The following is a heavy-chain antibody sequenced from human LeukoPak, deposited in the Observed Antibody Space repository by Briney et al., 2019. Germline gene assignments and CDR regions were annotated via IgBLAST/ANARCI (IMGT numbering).Heavy chain of an antibody. D-gene: IGHD3-10*01. CDR1: GFTFSSYG. J-gene: IGHJ6*02. V-gene: IGHV3-48*04. CDR3: ARDDGGSGGYYYSGMDV. Sequence: GGSLRLSCAASGFTFSSYGMHWVRQAPGKGLEWVSYISSSGSTMYYADSVKGRFTISRDNAKNSLYLQMNSLRAEDTAVYYCARDDGGSGGYYYSGMDVWGQGTTVTVSS. CDR2: ISSSGSTM.